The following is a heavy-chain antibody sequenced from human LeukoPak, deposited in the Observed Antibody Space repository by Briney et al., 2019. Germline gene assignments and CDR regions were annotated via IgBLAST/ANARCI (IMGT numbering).Heavy chain of an antibody. D-gene: IGHD3-10*02. CDR2: TYYRSKWYT. CDR3: ARVVSGELFLNWFDP. V-gene: IGHV6-1*01. CDR1: GDSVSSKSDS. Sequence: PSQTLSLTCAISGDSVSSKSDSWNWIRQSPSRGLEWLGRTYYRSKWYTDYAVSVKSRIIINADTSKNQFYLQLSSVTPEDTAIYYCARVVSGELFLNWFDPWGQGTLVTVSS. J-gene: IGHJ5*02.